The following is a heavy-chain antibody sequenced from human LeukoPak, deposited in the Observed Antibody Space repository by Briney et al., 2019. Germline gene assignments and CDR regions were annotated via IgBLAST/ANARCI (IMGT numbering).Heavy chain of an antibody. CDR2: INPSGGST. V-gene: IGHV1-46*01. J-gene: IGHJ4*02. CDR3: ARGDSSGYYFDY. CDR1: GYTFTSYF. Sequence: ASVKVSCKASGYTFTSYFFHWVRQAPGQGLEWMGIINPSGGSTCYAQKFQGRVTMTRDMSTSTVYMELSSLRSEDTAVYYCARGDSSGYYFDYWGQGTLVTVSS. D-gene: IGHD3-22*01.